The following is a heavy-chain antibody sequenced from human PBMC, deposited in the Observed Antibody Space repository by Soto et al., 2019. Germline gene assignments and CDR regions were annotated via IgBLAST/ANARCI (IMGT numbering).Heavy chain of an antibody. CDR3: ARQIYDSDTGPNFQYYFDS. D-gene: IGHD3-22*01. CDR2: IDPSDSQT. V-gene: IGHV5-10-1*01. Sequence: GECLNISCTGSGYSFACYWITWVRQQPGKGLEWMGRIDPSDSQTYYSPSFRGHVTISVTKSITTVFLQWGSLRASDTAMYYCARQIYDSDTGPNFQYYFDSWGQGTPVTAPQ. CDR1: GYSFACYW. J-gene: IGHJ4*02.